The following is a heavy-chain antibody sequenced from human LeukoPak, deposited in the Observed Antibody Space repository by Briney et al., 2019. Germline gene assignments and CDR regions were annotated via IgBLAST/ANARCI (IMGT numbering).Heavy chain of an antibody. CDR2: ISSSGSTI. CDR3: ARPDRYYDSSGPNRDDAFDI. CDR1: GFTFSGYY. Sequence: PGVSLRLSCAASGFTFSGYYMSWIRQAPGKGLVGVSYISSSGSTIYYADSVKGRFTIYRDNAKNSLYLQMNSLRAEDTAVYYCARPDRYYDSSGPNRDDAFDIWGQGTMVTVSS. V-gene: IGHV3-11*01. D-gene: IGHD3-22*01. J-gene: IGHJ3*02.